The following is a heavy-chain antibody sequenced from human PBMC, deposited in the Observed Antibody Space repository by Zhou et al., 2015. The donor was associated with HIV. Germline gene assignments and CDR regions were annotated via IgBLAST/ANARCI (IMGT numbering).Heavy chain of an antibody. J-gene: IGHJ5*02. CDR2: IIPILGIA. D-gene: IGHD2-2*01. V-gene: IGHV1-69*02. Sequence: QVQLVQSGAEVKKPGSSVKVSCKASGGTFSSYTISWVRQAPGQGLEWMGRIIPILGIANYAQKFQGRVTITADKSTSTAYMELSSLRSEDTAVYYCAPEVGDIVVVPAVFDPWGQGTLVTVSS. CDR1: GGTFSSYT. CDR3: APEVGDIVVVPAVFDP.